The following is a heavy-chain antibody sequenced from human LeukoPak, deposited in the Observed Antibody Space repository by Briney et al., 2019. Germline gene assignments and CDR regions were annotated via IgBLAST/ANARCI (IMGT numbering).Heavy chain of an antibody. V-gene: IGHV3-30-3*01. J-gene: IGHJ6*02. CDR3: ATSQWLRGYGMDV. CDR2: ISYDGSNK. Sequence: PGGSLRLSCAASGFTFSSYAMHWVRQAPGKGLEWVAVISYDGSNKYYADSVKGRFTISRDNSKNTLYLQMNSPRAEDTAVYYCATSQWLRGYGMDVWGQGTTVTVSS. D-gene: IGHD6-19*01. CDR1: GFTFSSYA.